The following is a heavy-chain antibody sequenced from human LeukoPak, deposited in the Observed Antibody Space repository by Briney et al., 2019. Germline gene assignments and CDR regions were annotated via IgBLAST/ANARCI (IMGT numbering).Heavy chain of an antibody. V-gene: IGHV3-30*18. CDR2: ISYDGSNK. CDR1: GFTFSSYG. D-gene: IGHD2-15*01. CDR3: AKDGEYCSGGSCYGHFDY. Sequence: GGSLRLSCAASGFTFSSYGMHWVRQAPGKGLEWVAVISYDGSNKFYADSVKGRFTISRDNSKNTLYLQVNSLSAEHAAVYYCAKDGEYCSGGSCYGHFDYWGQGTLVTVSS. J-gene: IGHJ4*02.